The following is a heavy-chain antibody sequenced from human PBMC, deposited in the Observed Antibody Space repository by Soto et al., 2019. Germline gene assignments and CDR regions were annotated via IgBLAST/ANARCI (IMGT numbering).Heavy chain of an antibody. V-gene: IGHV1-46*03. CDR2: INPSGGST. CDR3: ATSYCSGGGCGRRGSDAFDI. J-gene: IGHJ3*02. Sequence: QVQLVQSGAEVKKPGASVKVSCKASGYTFTSYYMHWVRQAPGQGLEWMGIINPSGGSTSYAQKFQGRVTMTRDTSTSTVYMELSSLRSEETAVYYCATSYCSGGGCGRRGSDAFDIWGHVSMVTVSS. CDR1: GYTFTSYY. D-gene: IGHD2-15*01.